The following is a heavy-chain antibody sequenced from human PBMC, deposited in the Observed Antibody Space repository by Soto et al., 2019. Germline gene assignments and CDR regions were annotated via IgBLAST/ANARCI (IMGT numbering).Heavy chain of an antibody. CDR3: ARGISASYYDFWSGYYTGSYYYYGMDV. CDR2: MNPNSGNT. J-gene: IGHJ6*02. V-gene: IGHV1-8*01. Sequence: ASVKISCKASGYTFTSYDINWVRQATGQGLEWMGWMNPNSGNTGYAQKFQGRVTMTRNTSISTAYMELSSLRSEDTAVYYCARGISASYYDFWSGYYTGSYYYYGMDVWGRGTTVTVSS. CDR1: GYTFTSYD. D-gene: IGHD3-3*01.